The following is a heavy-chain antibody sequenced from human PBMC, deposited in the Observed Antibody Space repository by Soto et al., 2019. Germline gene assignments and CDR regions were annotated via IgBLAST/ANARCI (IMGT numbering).Heavy chain of an antibody. V-gene: IGHV4-31*02. CDR1: DGSIIGVGYY. CDR3: AREGPYGYGDYRPMDV. Sequence: SETLSLTWTVADGSIIGVGYYWSWIRQHPGKGLEWIGYIYYSGSTYYNPSLKSRVTISVDTSKNQFSLKLSSVTAADTAVYYCAREGPYGYGDYRPMDVWGKGTTVTVSS. CDR2: IYYSGST. D-gene: IGHD4-17*01. J-gene: IGHJ6*03.